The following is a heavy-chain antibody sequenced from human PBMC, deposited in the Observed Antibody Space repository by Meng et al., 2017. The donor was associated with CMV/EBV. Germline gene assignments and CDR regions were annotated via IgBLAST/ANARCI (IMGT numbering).Heavy chain of an antibody. V-gene: IGHV3-48*03. D-gene: IGHD2-2*01. CDR1: GLPFSDYD. Sequence: GESLKISCAVSGLPFSDYDMNWVRQAPGKGPECVSYISSSGYTIYYADSVKGRFTISRDNAKNSLYLQMNSLRAEDTAVYYCASWGGVVPADYWGQGTLVTVSS. CDR2: ISSSGYTI. J-gene: IGHJ4*02. CDR3: ASWGGVVPADY.